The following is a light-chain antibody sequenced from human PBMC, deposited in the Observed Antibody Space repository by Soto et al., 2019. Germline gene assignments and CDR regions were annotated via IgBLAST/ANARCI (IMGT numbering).Light chain of an antibody. Sequence: QSALTQPRSVSGSPGQSVTISCTGASGDVGGYNFVSWYQQHPGKAPTLMIFDVSQRPSGVPDRFSGSKSGNTASLTISGLQAEDVADYYCCSYGGSYTWVFGGGTKLTVL. CDR1: SGDVGGYNF. CDR3: CSYGGSYTWV. J-gene: IGLJ3*02. CDR2: DVS. V-gene: IGLV2-11*01.